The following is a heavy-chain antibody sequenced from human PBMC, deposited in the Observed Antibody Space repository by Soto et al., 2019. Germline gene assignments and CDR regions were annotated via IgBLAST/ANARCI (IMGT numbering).Heavy chain of an antibody. V-gene: IGHV4-4*02. D-gene: IGHD3-16*01. Sequence: SEPLSLPSAVSRGSVRSSNWRIWVRQSPGRGLEWIGEIYHSGRTNYNPSLKSRVTMSVDKSKNHFSLKLTSGTAADTAVYYCVRANGDHDYLISYCGQGTRVTGSS. CDR1: RGSVRSSNW. CDR2: IYHSGRT. CDR3: VRANGDHDYLISY. J-gene: IGHJ4*02.